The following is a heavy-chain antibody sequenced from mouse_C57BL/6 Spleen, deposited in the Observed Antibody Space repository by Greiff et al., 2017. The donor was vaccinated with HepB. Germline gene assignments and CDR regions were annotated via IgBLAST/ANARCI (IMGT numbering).Heavy chain of an antibody. CDR3: TLLPGFAY. D-gene: IGHD1-1*01. Sequence: EVQLQQSGAELVRPGASVKLSCTASGFNIKDDYMHWVKQRPEQGLEWIGWIDPENGDTEYASKFQGKATITADTSSNTAYLQLSSLTSEDTAVYYCTLLPGFAYGGQGTLVTVSA. J-gene: IGHJ3*01. CDR2: IDPENGDT. V-gene: IGHV14-4*01. CDR1: GFNIKDDY.